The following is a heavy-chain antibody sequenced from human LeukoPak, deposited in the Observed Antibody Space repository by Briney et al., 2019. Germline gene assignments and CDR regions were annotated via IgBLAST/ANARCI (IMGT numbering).Heavy chain of an antibody. D-gene: IGHD4-17*01. CDR2: IYHSGST. Sequence: KSSETLSLTCTVSGGSISSRSCCWGWIRQPPGKGLEWIGYIYHSGSTYYNPSLKSRVTISVDRSKNQFSLKLSSVTAADTVVYYCARGIHDYGDSLFDYWGQGTLVTVSS. J-gene: IGHJ4*02. CDR1: GGSISSRSCC. V-gene: IGHV4-30-2*01. CDR3: ARGIHDYGDSLFDY.